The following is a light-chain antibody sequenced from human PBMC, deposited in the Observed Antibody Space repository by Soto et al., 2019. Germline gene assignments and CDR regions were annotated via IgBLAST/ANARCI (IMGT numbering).Light chain of an antibody. Sequence: QSALTQPASVSGSPGQSITISCTGTSSDVGGYNVVSWYQQHPGKVPKLLIYDVTNRPSGVSNRFSGSKSGNTASLTISGLQAEDEADYYCSSYTSSSTLVVFGGGTKLTVL. V-gene: IGLV2-14*01. CDR3: SSYTSSSTLVV. CDR1: SSDVGGYNV. CDR2: DVT. J-gene: IGLJ2*01.